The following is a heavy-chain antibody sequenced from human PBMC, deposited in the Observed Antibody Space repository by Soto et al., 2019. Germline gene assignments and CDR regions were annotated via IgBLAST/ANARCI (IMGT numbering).Heavy chain of an antibody. J-gene: IGHJ4*02. D-gene: IGHD3-9*01. CDR2: IYYSGST. CDR3: ARGKGVLRYFDWLLLPSYYFDY. CDR1: GGSISSGGYY. Sequence: SETLSLTCTFSGGSISSGGYYWSWIRQHPGKGLEWIGYIYYSGSTYYNPSLKSRVTISVDTSKNQFSLKLSSVTAADTAVYYCARGKGVLRYFDWLLLPSYYFDYWGQGTLVTVSS. V-gene: IGHV4-31*03.